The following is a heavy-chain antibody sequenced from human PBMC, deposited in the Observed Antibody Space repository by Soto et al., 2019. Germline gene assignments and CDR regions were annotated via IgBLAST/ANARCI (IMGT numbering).Heavy chain of an antibody. CDR3: VMGETWLLVDY. Sequence: WETLSLTWPVSGDSLSSNYCSWVRQPPGERLEWIGSIYNSGSPNYHPYLNSRATMSVDTSKNQFSLKVRSVTAADTAVYYCVMGETWLLVDYWGQGTLVTVSS. CDR2: IYNSGSP. V-gene: IGHV4-59*01. J-gene: IGHJ4*02. D-gene: IGHD3-16*01. CDR1: GDSLSSNY.